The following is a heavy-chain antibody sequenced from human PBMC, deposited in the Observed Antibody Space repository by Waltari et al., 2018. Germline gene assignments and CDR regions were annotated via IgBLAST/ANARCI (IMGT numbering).Heavy chain of an antibody. Sequence: EVQLLESGGGLVQPGGSLRLSCAASGFTFSSYAMSWVRQAPGKGLGWVSAISGSGGSTYYADSVKGRFTISRDNSKNTLYLQMNSLRAEDTAVYYCAKQYPNKVVVAATILHWGQGTLVTVSS. CDR3: AKQYPNKVVVAATILH. J-gene: IGHJ4*02. D-gene: IGHD2-15*01. CDR1: GFTFSSYA. V-gene: IGHV3-23*01. CDR2: ISGSGGST.